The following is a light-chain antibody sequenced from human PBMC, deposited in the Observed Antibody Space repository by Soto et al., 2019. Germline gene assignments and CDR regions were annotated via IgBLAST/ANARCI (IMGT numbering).Light chain of an antibody. CDR2: DVS. V-gene: IGLV2-14*01. Sequence: QSALTQPASVSGSPGQSITISCTGTSSDIGGYNYVSWYRQHPGKAPKLMIFDVSNRPSGVSNRFSGSKSGNTASLTISGLQAEDEADYYCSSYTTSSTSVFGGGTKLTVL. J-gene: IGLJ2*01. CDR1: SSDIGGYNY. CDR3: SSYTTSSTSV.